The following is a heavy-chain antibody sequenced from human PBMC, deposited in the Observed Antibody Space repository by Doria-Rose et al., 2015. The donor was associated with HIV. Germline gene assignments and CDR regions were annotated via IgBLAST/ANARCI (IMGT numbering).Heavy chain of an antibody. D-gene: IGHD6-13*01. CDR3: ARIKSSRWYHKYYFDF. J-gene: IGHJ4*02. V-gene: IGHV2-26*01. CDR2: IFSDDAR. Sequence: QVTLKESGPVLVKPTETLTLTCTVSGVSLSSPGMGVSWIRQPPGKALEWRTHIFSDDARSYKTSLKSRLTISRGTSKSQVVLTMTDMDPVDTATYYCARIKSSRWYHKYYFDFWGQGTLVIVSA. CDR1: GVSLSSPGMG.